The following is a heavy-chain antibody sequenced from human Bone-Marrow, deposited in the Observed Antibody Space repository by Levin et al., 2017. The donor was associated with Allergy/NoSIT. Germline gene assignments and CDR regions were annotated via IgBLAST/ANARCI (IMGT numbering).Heavy chain of an antibody. Sequence: PGGSLRLSCAASGFTVSSNYMSWVRQAPGEGLEWVSVIYSGGITHYADSVKGRFTMSRDNSKNTLYLQMNSLRAEDTAVYYCARGARSSSSTAFDFWGQGTLVTVSS. D-gene: IGHD6-6*01. CDR2: IYSGGIT. CDR3: ARGARSSSSTAFDF. J-gene: IGHJ4*02. CDR1: GFTVSSNY. V-gene: IGHV3-53*01.